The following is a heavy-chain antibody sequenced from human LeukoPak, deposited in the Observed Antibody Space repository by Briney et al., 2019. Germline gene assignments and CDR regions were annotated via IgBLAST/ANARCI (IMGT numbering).Heavy chain of an antibody. J-gene: IGHJ4*02. Sequence: GGSLRLSCAASGFTFSNAWMSWVRQAPGKGLEWVANIKQDGSEKYYVDSVKGRFTISRDNAKNSLYLQMNSLRAEDTAVYYCAKNQKGTGDVSDYWGQGTLVTVSS. D-gene: IGHD7-27*01. CDR3: AKNQKGTGDVSDY. CDR1: GFTFSNAW. V-gene: IGHV3-7*01. CDR2: IKQDGSEK.